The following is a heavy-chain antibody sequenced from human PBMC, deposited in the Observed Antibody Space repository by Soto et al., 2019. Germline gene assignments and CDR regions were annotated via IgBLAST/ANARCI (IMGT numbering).Heavy chain of an antibody. Sequence: SVKVSCKASGGSFTTYSISWVRQPPGQGLEWMGGIIPISGTAKYAQKFQGRITITGDKNTTTAYVDLSSLRFEDTAVYYCARGVGRTVRGLNLYYYYAMDVWGQGTPVTVSS. D-gene: IGHD3-10*01. J-gene: IGHJ6*02. CDR3: ARGVGRTVRGLNLYYYYAMDV. CDR1: GGSFTTYS. CDR2: IIPISGTA. V-gene: IGHV1-69*06.